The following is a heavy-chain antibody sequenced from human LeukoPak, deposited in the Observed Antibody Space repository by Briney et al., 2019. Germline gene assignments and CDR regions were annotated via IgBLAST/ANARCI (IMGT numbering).Heavy chain of an antibody. CDR3: ARITGTPDY. CDR1: GYTFTGYY. Sequence: ASVKVSCKASGYTFTGYYTHLVRQAHGRGLEWMGRIDPNSGGTNYAQKFQGRVTMTRDTSISTAYMELSRLRTDDTAVYYCARITGTPDYWGQGALVTVSS. CDR2: IDPNSGGT. V-gene: IGHV1-2*06. J-gene: IGHJ4*02. D-gene: IGHD1/OR15-1a*01.